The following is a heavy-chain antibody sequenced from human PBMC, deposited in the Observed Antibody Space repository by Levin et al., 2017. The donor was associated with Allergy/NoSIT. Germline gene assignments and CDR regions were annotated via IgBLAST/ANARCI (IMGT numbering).Heavy chain of an antibody. V-gene: IGHV3-21*01. CDR1: GFTFSSYT. Sequence: KPGGSLRLSCAASGFTFSSYTMNWVRQAPGMGLEWVSSISSSSSYIYYADSVKGRFTISRDNAKNSLSLQMNSLRAEDTAVYYCARIGWLLGHDAFDIWGQGTMVTVSS. D-gene: IGHD3-22*01. CDR2: ISSSSSYI. J-gene: IGHJ3*02. CDR3: ARIGWLLGHDAFDI.